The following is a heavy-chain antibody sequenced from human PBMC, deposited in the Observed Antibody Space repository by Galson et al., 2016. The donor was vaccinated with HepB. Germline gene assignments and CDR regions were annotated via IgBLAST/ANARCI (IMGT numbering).Heavy chain of an antibody. Sequence: ETLSLTCAVSGGSISSYNWWSWVRQPPGEGLEWLGEIFHTGTTNYNPSLKSRVTISLDKPKNQFSLTLKSVTAADTAVYYCVGTRLVPGRGFLGWFDSWGQGSLVSVSS. V-gene: IGHV4-4*02. CDR1: GGSISSYNW. CDR3: VGTRLVPGRGFLGWFDS. CDR2: IFHTGTT. J-gene: IGHJ5*01. D-gene: IGHD2-21*02.